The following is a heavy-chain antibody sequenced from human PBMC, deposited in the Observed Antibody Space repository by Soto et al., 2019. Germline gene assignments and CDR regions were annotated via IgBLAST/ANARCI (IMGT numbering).Heavy chain of an antibody. D-gene: IGHD3-10*01. V-gene: IGHV5-51*01. CDR2: IYPGDSDT. Sequence: GESLKISCKCSGYSFTIYWIGWVRQMPGKGLDWMGIIYPGDSDTRYSPSFQGQVTISAGKSISTAYLQWSSLKASDTAMYYCARHGPFYGSGTYYYYGMDVWGQGTTVTVSS. J-gene: IGHJ6*02. CDR3: ARHGPFYGSGTYYYYGMDV. CDR1: GYSFTIYW.